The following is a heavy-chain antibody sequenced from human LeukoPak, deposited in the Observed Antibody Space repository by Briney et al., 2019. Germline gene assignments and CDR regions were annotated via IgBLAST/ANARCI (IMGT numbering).Heavy chain of an antibody. CDR1: GYTFTSYH. J-gene: IGHJ4*02. D-gene: IGHD1-26*01. CDR2: MNPNSGDR. V-gene: IGHV1-8*03. Sequence: ASLKVSCKTSGYTFTSYHINWVRQATGQGLEWMGWMNPNSGDRGYAQKLQGRLSITRDTSISTVYMELSSLRSEDTAVYFCARTTSFTASSYDYWGQGTLVTVSS. CDR3: ARTTSFTASSYDY.